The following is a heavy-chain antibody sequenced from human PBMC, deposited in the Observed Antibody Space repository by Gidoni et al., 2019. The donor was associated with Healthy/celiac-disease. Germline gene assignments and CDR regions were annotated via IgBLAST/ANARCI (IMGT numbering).Heavy chain of an antibody. J-gene: IGHJ5*02. CDR3: ARTGGEMATISWFDP. CDR1: GGTFSSYA. Sequence: VQLVQSGAEVKKPGSSVKLSCTASGGTFSSYAISWVRQAPGQGLEWMGGIIPIFGTANYAQKFQGRVTITADESTSTAYMELSSLRSEDTAVYYCARTGGEMATISWFDPWGQGTLVTVSS. CDR2: IIPIFGTA. V-gene: IGHV1-69*01. D-gene: IGHD5-12*01.